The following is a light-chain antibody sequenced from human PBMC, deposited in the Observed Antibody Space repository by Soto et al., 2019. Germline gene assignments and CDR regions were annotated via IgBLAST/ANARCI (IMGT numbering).Light chain of an antibody. Sequence: EIVLPQSPATLSLSPGERATLSCRASQSVSSYLAWYQQKPGQAPRLLIYDASNRATGIPARFSGSGSGTDFPLTISSLEPEDFAVYYCQQRSNWPITFGQGTRLEIK. CDR1: QSVSSY. J-gene: IGKJ5*01. V-gene: IGKV3-11*01. CDR2: DAS. CDR3: QQRSNWPIT.